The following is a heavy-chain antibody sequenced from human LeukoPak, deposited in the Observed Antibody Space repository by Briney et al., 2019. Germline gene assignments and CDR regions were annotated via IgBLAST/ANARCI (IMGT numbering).Heavy chain of an antibody. D-gene: IGHD2-15*01. CDR2: IFYSGTT. CDR3: ARTYCSGGSCHFDY. J-gene: IGHJ4*02. V-gene: IGHV4-59*08. CDR1: GGSIRSYY. Sequence: SETLPLTCTVSGGSIRSYYWSWIRQPPGKGLEWVGYIFYSGTTDSNPSLKSRVTISVDTSKNQFSLKLSSVTAADTAVYYCARTYCSGGSCHFDYWGQGTLVTVSS.